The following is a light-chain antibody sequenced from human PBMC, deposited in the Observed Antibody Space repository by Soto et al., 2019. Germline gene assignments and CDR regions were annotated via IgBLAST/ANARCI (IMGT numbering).Light chain of an antibody. CDR3: LQDFNYPWS. J-gene: IGKJ1*01. CDR2: GAS. V-gene: IGKV1-6*01. CDR1: QGIRSD. Sequence: AIQMTQSPSSLSASVGDRVTITCRASQGIRSDLDWYQQKPGKVPKLLIYGASNLQRGVPSRFSGSGSGTIFTLTISSLQPEDFATCYCLQDFNYPWSFGQGTKVEIK.